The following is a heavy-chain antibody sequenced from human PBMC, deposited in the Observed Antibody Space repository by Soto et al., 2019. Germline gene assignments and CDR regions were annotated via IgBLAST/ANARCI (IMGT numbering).Heavy chain of an antibody. D-gene: IGHD3-10*01. CDR1: GGSFSGYY. J-gene: IGHJ6*03. CDR2: IAHSGST. Sequence: QVQLQQWGAGLLKPLETLSLTCALSGGSFSGYYWSWIRQPPGKGLEWIGEIAHSGSTNYNPSFKSRVTISLDTSKAQFSLKLSAVTAADTAVYYCARGPYGSGIRSPYYNYYMDVWGKGTTVTVSS. CDR3: ARGPYGSGIRSPYYNYYMDV. V-gene: IGHV4-34*01.